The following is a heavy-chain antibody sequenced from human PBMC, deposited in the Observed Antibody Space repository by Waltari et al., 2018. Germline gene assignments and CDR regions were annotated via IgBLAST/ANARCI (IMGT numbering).Heavy chain of an antibody. CDR2: IYSGGST. Sequence: EVQLVESGGGLVQPGGSLRLSCAASGFSVSGVYMTWVRQAPGKGLQWVSIIYSGGSTYYADSVKGRFPISRDNSKNTVFLQMNSLRVDDTAVYYCARPVGNETWGQGTLVTVSS. CDR1: GFSVSGVY. D-gene: IGHD1-26*01. CDR3: ARPVGNET. V-gene: IGHV3-53*01. J-gene: IGHJ5*02.